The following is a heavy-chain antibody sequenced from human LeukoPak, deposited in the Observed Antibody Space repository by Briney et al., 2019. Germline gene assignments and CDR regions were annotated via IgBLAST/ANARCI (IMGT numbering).Heavy chain of an antibody. D-gene: IGHD2-2*02. J-gene: IGHJ4*02. V-gene: IGHV3-30*02. Sequence: GGSLRLSCATSGFTFSFYGMHWVRQAPGKGREWVAFIQYDGSYKFYADSVQGRFSISRDNSKSTLFLQRNSLRRDDTALYYCAKTSDQLLYSKFDFWGPGTLVTVSS. CDR3: AKTSDQLLYSKFDF. CDR2: IQYDGSYK. CDR1: GFTFSFYG.